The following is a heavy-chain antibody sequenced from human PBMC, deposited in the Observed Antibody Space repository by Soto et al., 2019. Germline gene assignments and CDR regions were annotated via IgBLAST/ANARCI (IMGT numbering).Heavy chain of an antibody. CDR1: GGSVSSGHYY. CDR3: ARHPPGFPNWFDN. D-gene: IGHD5-12*01. V-gene: IGHV4-39*01. J-gene: IGHJ5*02. CDR2: VFHTGTA. Sequence: PSETLSLTCTVFGGSVSSGHYYWSWIRQPPGKGLEWMASVFHTGTAYYNLCLSSRATISVDTSKNQFSLRWTSLTAADTALYYCARHPPGFPNWFDNCGQGLLVTVYS.